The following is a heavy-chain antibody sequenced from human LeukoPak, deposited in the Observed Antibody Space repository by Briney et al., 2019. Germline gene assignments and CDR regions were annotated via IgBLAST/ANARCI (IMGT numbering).Heavy chain of an antibody. Sequence: GGSLRLSCAASGFTFSSYSMNWVRQAPGKGLEWVSSISSSSYIYYADSVKGRFTISRDNAKNSLYLQMNSLRAEDTAVYYCASSYGAYAKGAFDIWGQGTMVTASS. D-gene: IGHD4-17*01. CDR3: ASSYGAYAKGAFDI. CDR2: ISSSSYI. V-gene: IGHV3-21*04. J-gene: IGHJ3*02. CDR1: GFTFSSYS.